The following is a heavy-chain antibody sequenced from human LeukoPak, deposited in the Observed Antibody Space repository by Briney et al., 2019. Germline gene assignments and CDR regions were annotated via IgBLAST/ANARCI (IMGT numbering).Heavy chain of an antibody. CDR2: INHSGSP. Sequence: SETLSLTCAVYGGSFSGYYWSWIRQPPGKGLEWIGGINHSGSPNYNPSLKSRVTISVDTSKNQFSLKLSSVTAADTAVYYCARALEPPLYYVMDVWGQGTTVTVSS. D-gene: IGHD1-1*01. CDR1: GGSFSGYY. J-gene: IGHJ6*02. V-gene: IGHV4-34*01. CDR3: ARALEPPLYYVMDV.